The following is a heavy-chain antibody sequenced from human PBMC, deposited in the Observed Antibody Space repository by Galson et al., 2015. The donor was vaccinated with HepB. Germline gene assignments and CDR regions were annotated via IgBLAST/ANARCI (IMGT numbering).Heavy chain of an antibody. CDR3: ARDTARSTATTASYLFDY. CDR1: GYIFTTYY. D-gene: IGHD4-17*01. Sequence: SVKVSCKASGYIFTTYYMHWVRQAPGQGLEWMGIISPSGGSTIYAQKFQGRVTMTRDTSTSTVYMELRSLRSEDTAVYYCARDTARSTATTASYLFDYWGQGTLVTVSS. CDR2: ISPSGGST. V-gene: IGHV1-46*01. J-gene: IGHJ4*02.